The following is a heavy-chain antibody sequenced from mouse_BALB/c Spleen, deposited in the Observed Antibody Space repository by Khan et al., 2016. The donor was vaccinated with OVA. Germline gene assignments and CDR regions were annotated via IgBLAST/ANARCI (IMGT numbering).Heavy chain of an antibody. CDR3: ARVGYNETMDY. D-gene: IGHD2-14*01. J-gene: IGHJ4*01. CDR2: INTYTGKT. V-gene: IGHV9-3-1*01. Sequence: QVQLKQSGPELKKPGETVKISCKASGYTFTNNGMHWVKLAPGKGLKWMGLINTYTGKTAYADDFKGRFAFSLETSASTAFLQINDLKNEDTATYVWARVGYNETMDYWGQGTSVTVSS. CDR1: GYTFTNNG.